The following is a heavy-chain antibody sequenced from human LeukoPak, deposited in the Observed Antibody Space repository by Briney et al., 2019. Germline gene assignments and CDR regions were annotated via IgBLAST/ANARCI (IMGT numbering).Heavy chain of an antibody. V-gene: IGHV3-33*01. CDR2: IWYDGSNT. CDR1: GFSFSTYG. D-gene: IGHD3-10*01. J-gene: IGHJ4*02. CDR3: ARSREHGSGTYDSYYFDY. Sequence: PGGSLRLSCAASGFSFSTYGMHWVRQAPGKGLEWVAIIWYDGSNTYYADSVKGRFTISRDNSKNTLYLRTNSLRAEDTAVCYCARSREHGSGTYDSYYFDYWGQGTPVTVSS.